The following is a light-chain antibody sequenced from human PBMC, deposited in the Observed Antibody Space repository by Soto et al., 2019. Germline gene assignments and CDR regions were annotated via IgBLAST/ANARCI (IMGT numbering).Light chain of an antibody. CDR1: QSIGSS. Sequence: EVVLTQSPATLSVSPGEKAILSCGASQSIGSSLAWYQQKPGQAPRLLIYGASTRATGIPARFSGRGSGTEFTLTITSLQSEDFAVYYCQQYYNWPPWTFGQGTKVDFK. CDR2: GAS. CDR3: QQYYNWPPWT. V-gene: IGKV3-15*01. J-gene: IGKJ1*01.